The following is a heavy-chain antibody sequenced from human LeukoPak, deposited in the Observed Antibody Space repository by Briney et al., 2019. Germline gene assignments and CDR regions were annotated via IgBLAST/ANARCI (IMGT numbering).Heavy chain of an antibody. J-gene: IGHJ5*02. Sequence: GSLRLSCGASDFTVISNYMTWVRQAPGKGLEWIGEINHSGSTNYNPSLKSRVTISVDTSKNQFSLKLSSVTAADTAVYYCARGRPPGSSWYAFYWPWFDPWGQGTLVTVSS. CDR3: ARGRPPGSSWYAFYWPWFDP. V-gene: IGHV4-34*01. CDR2: INHSGST. D-gene: IGHD6-13*01. CDR1: DFTVISNY.